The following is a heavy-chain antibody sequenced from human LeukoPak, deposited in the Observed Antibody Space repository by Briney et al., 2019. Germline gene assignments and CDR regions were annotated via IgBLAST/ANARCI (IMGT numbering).Heavy chain of an antibody. CDR2: IYNGGSA. CDR3: ARSQASGTYSGGY. D-gene: IGHD3-10*01. CDR1: GVSISSYY. V-gene: IGHV4-59*08. J-gene: IGHJ4*02. Sequence: SETPSLTCTVSGVSISSYYWSLIRQPPGKGLEWIGYIYNGGSAYHNPSLKSRVTISMDTSKNQFYLKLTSVTAADTAVYYFARSQASGTYSGGYWGQGTLVTVSS.